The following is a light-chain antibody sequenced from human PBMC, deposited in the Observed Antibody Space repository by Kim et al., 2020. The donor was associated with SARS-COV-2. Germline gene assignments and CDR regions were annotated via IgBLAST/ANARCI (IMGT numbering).Light chain of an antibody. Sequence: SSELTQDPAVSVALGQTVRITCQGDSLRRYYATWYQQKPGQAPILVIYGKNNRPSGIPDRFSGSSSGNTASLTITGTQAGDEADDYCNSRDSNDNVVFGG. J-gene: IGLJ2*01. V-gene: IGLV3-19*01. CDR3: NSRDSNDNVV. CDR1: SLRRYY. CDR2: GKN.